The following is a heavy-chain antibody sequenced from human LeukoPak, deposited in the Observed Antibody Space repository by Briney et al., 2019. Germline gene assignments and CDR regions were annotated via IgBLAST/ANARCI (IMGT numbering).Heavy chain of an antibody. CDR3: ARERYSSSWYRDSFDY. CDR1: GDSVSINSAA. Sequence: SQTLSLTCAISGDSVSINSAAWNWIRQSPSRGLEWLGRTYYRSKWYNDYAVSVKSRITINPDTSKNQFSLQLNSVTPEDTAVYYCARERYSSSWYRDSFDYWGQGTLVTVSS. J-gene: IGHJ4*02. V-gene: IGHV6-1*01. D-gene: IGHD6-13*01. CDR2: TYYRSKWYN.